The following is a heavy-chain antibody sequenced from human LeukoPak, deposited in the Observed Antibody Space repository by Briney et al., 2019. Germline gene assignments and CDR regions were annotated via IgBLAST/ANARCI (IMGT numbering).Heavy chain of an antibody. Sequence: PGGSLRLSCAASGFTFSSYAMSWVRQAPGKGLEWASAISGSGGSTYYADSVKGRFTISRDNSKNTLYLQMNSLRAEDTAVYYCAKEFVVVPAAKGYYNWFDPWGQGTLVTVSS. CDR2: ISGSGGST. CDR3: AKEFVVVPAAKGYYNWFDP. J-gene: IGHJ5*02. CDR1: GFTFSSYA. V-gene: IGHV3-23*01. D-gene: IGHD2-2*01.